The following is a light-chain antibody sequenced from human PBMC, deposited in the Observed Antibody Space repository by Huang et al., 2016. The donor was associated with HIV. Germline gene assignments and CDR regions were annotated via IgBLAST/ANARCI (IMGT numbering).Light chain of an antibody. CDR3: QQRFNGVT. J-gene: IGKJ4*01. CDR1: QDIGNY. V-gene: IGKV3-11*01. CDR2: DAS. Sequence: IVLTQSPATLSWYPGERVTLSCKASQDIGNYLAWYQQKLGQAPRLLIYDASKRATGIPVRCSGSGSGTDFTLSISSLESDDFAVYFCQQRFNGVTFGGGTKVEV.